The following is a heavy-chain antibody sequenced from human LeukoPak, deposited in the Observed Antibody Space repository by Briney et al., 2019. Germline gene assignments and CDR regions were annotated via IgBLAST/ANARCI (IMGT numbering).Heavy chain of an antibody. CDR2: ISSSSSYI. V-gene: IGHV3-21*01. CDR1: GFTFSSYS. Sequence: GGSPRLSCAASGFTFSSYSMNWVRQAPGKGLEWVSSISSSSSYIYYADSVKGRFTISRDNAKNSLYLQMNSLRAEDTAVYYCARVLLWFGEPYFDYWGQGTLVTVSS. D-gene: IGHD3-10*01. CDR3: ARVLLWFGEPYFDY. J-gene: IGHJ4*02.